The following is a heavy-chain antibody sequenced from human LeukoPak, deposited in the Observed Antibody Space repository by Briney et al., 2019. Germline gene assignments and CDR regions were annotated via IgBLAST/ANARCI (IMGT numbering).Heavy chain of an antibody. J-gene: IGHJ6*03. V-gene: IGHV1-69*13. CDR2: IIPIFGTA. D-gene: IGHD1-7*01. Sequence: ASVKVSCKASGGTFSSYAISWVRQAPGQGLEWMGGIIPIFGTANYAQKFQGRVTITADESTSTAYMELSSLRSEDTAVYYCARSSTGTGPSYYYYYMDVWGKGTTVTVS. CDR3: ARSSTGTGPSYYYYYMDV. CDR1: GGTFSSYA.